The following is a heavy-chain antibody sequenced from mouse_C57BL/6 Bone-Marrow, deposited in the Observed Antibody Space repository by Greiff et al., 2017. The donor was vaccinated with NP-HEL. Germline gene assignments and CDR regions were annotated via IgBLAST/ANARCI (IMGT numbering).Heavy chain of an antibody. CDR3: ARYYYGLFDY. V-gene: IGHV5-15*01. D-gene: IGHD1-1*01. CDR2: ISNLAYSI. CDR1: GFTFSDYG. Sequence: DVMLVESGGGLVQPGGSLKLSCAASGFTFSDYGMAWVRQAPRKGPEWVAFISNLAYSIYYADTVTGRFTISRENAKNTLYLEMSSLRSEDTAMYYCARYYYGLFDYWGQGTTLTVSS. J-gene: IGHJ2*01.